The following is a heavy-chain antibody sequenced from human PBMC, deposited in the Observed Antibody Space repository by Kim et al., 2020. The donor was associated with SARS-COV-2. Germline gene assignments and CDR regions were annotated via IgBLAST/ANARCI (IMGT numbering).Heavy chain of an antibody. CDR3: TRGRGGSYYFDY. J-gene: IGHJ4*02. V-gene: IGHV3-49*02. Sequence: VYATCVTARFTISRDDSNSIAYLQMNSLKTEDAAVCYCTRGRGGSYYFDYWGQGTLVTVSS. D-gene: IGHD1-26*01.